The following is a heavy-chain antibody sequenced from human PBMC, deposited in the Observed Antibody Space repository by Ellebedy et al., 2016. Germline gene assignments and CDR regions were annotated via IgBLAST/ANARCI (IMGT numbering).Heavy chain of an antibody. D-gene: IGHD6-13*01. J-gene: IGHJ6*03. V-gene: IGHV4-59*01. CDR3: ARDGRSWYVDYYYYMDV. CDR1: GGSISSYY. Sequence: SETLSLTXTVSGGSISSYYWSWIRQPPGKGLEWIGYIYYSGSTNYNPSLKSRVTISVDTSKNQFSLKLSSVTAADTAVYYCARDGRSWYVDYYYYMDVWGKGTTVTVSS. CDR2: IYYSGST.